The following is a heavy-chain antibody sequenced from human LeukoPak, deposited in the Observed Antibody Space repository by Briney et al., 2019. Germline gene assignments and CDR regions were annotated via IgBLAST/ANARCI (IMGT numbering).Heavy chain of an antibody. J-gene: IGHJ4*02. CDR2: ISGSGGST. V-gene: IGHV3-23*01. Sequence: GGSLRLSGAVSGFTFSGFNMSWVRPAPGKGLGWVSGISGSGGSTYYADSVKGRFTISRDTSKNALYLQMNSLRVEDTAVYYCAKVGQNYDILTYYFDYWGQGTLVTVSS. CDR1: GFTFSGFN. D-gene: IGHD3-9*01. CDR3: AKVGQNYDILTYYFDY.